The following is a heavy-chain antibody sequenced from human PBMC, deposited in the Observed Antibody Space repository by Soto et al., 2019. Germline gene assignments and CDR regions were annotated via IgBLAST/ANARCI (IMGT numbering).Heavy chain of an antibody. CDR3: ARQARGFGAFDL. CDR2: IYYSGST. V-gene: IGHV4-39*01. D-gene: IGHD3-10*01. CDR1: GGSISSSSYY. J-gene: IGHJ2*01. Sequence: QLQLQESGPGLVKPSETLSLTCTVSGGSISSSSYYWGWIRQPPGKGLEWIGSIYYSGSTYYNPSLKSRVTISVATSRDRFSLKLSSVTAADTAVYYCARQARGFGAFDLWGRRTLVTVAS.